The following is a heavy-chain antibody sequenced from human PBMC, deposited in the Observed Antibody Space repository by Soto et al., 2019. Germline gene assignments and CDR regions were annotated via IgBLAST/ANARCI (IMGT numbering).Heavy chain of an antibody. Sequence: PGGSLRLSCKASGFIFSSYAMSWVRQAPGKGLEWISSISGSGGKTYYADSVKGRFTFSRDNSKNTLYLQMSGLTVEDTAVYYCARYSPDSSGPAGVSWGQGTLVTV. CDR2: ISGSGGKT. CDR1: GFIFSSYA. J-gene: IGHJ4*02. D-gene: IGHD3-22*01. V-gene: IGHV3-23*01. CDR3: ARYSPDSSGPAGVS.